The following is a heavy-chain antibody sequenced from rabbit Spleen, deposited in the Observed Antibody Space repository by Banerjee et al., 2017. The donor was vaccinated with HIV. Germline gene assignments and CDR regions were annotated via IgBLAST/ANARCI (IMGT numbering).Heavy chain of an antibody. CDR1: GIDFTDYY. CDR3: GRGGDWGSRFDL. CDR2: IYAAKGST. D-gene: IGHD2-1*01. J-gene: IGHJ3*01. Sequence: QLTETGGGLVQPGGSLTLSCKASGIDFTDYYISWVRQAPGKGLEWIGIIYAAKGSTDYASWVNGRFTISSDNAQSTVDLKMTSLTAADTATYFCGRGGDWGSRFDLWGPGTLVTVS. V-gene: IGHV1S7*01.